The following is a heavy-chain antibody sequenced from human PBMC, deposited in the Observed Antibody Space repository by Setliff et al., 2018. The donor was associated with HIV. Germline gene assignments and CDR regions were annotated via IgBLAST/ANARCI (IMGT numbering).Heavy chain of an antibody. CDR1: HYSINSEYY. D-gene: IGHD3-16*01. V-gene: IGHV4-38-2*02. CDR3: ARLDTIMLYSDC. J-gene: IGHJ4*02. Sequence: SETLSLTCTVSHYSINSEYYWGWFRQPPGKGLEYIGSIYQSGSTYCSPSLKSRVSMSTDTSKDQFSLRLKSLTASDTAVYYCARLDTIMLYSDCWGQGTLVTVSS. CDR2: IYQSGST.